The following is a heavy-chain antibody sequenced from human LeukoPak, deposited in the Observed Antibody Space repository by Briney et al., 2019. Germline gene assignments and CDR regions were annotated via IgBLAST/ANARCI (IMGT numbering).Heavy chain of an antibody. Sequence: PGGSLRLSCAASGFTFSSYAMSWVRQAPGKGLEWVSAISGSGGSTYYADSVKGRFTISRDNSKNTLYLQMNSLRAEDTAVYYCAKARAIWSGYTLFDYWGQGTLVTVSS. CDR2: ISGSGGST. D-gene: IGHD3-3*01. CDR1: GFTFSSYA. CDR3: AKARAIWSGYTLFDY. V-gene: IGHV3-23*01. J-gene: IGHJ4*02.